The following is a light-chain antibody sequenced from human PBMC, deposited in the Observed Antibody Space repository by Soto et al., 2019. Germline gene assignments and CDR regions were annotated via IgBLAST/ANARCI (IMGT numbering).Light chain of an antibody. CDR2: GAS. CDR1: QSVSSS. V-gene: IGKV3-11*01. J-gene: IGKJ5*01. CDR3: QQRSNFIT. Sequence: EIVLTQSPGTLSLSPGERAILSYRASQSVSSSLAWYQQKPGQAPRLLIYGASNGAAGIPARFSGTGSGTDFTLTISSLEPEDFAVYYCQQRSNFITFGQGTRLEIK.